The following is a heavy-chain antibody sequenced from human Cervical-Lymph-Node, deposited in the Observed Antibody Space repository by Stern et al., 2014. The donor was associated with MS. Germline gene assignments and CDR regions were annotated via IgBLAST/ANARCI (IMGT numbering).Heavy chain of an antibody. J-gene: IGHJ3*02. CDR1: GYNFASHW. CDR3: ARQGHSSSWDAFDI. Sequence: VQLVESGAEVKKPGESLKISCKGSGYNFASHWIGWVRQMPGKGLEWMGIIYPGDSDTRYSPSFQGQVTISADKSISTAYLQWSSLKASDAAMYYCARQGHSSSWDAFDIWGQGTMLTVSS. V-gene: IGHV5-51*01. D-gene: IGHD6-13*01. CDR2: IYPGDSDT.